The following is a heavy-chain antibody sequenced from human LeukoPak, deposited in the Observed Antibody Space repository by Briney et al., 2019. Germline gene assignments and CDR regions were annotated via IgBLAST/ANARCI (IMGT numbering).Heavy chain of an antibody. J-gene: IGHJ4*02. V-gene: IGHV1-8*01. CDR1: GYTFTSYD. D-gene: IGHD6-13*01. CDR3: AREIQPSSSWPYYFDY. Sequence: ASVKVSCKASGYTFTSYDINWVRQATGQGLEWMGWMNPNSGNTGYAQKFQGRVTMTRNTSISTAYMELSSLRSEDTAVYYCAREIQPSSSWPYYFDYWGQGTLVTVSS. CDR2: MNPNSGNT.